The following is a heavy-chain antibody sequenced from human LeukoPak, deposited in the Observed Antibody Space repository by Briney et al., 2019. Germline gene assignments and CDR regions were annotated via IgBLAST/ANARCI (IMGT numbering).Heavy chain of an antibody. D-gene: IGHD4-11*01. CDR2: IHTSGST. CDR3: ARDGDDYSNYYWFDP. V-gene: IGHV4-4*07. Sequence: PSETLSLTCAVYGGSFSGYYWSWIRQPAGKGLEWIGRIHTSGSTNYNPSLKSRVTMSVDTSKNQFSLKLSSVTAADTAVYYCARDGDDYSNYYWFDPWGQGTLVTVSS. J-gene: IGHJ5*02. CDR1: GGSFSGYY.